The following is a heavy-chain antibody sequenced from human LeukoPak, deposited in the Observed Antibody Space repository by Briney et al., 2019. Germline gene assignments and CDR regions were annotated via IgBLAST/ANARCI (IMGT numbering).Heavy chain of an antibody. Sequence: GGSLRLXCAASGFTFSSYGMHWVRQAPGKGLEWVAFIRYDGSNKYYADSVKGRLTISRDNSKNTLYLQMNSLRAEDTAVYYCANSGIVGATTLDYWGQGTLVTVSS. CDR1: GFTFSSYG. CDR3: ANSGIVGATTLDY. D-gene: IGHD1-26*01. V-gene: IGHV3-30*02. CDR2: IRYDGSNK. J-gene: IGHJ4*02.